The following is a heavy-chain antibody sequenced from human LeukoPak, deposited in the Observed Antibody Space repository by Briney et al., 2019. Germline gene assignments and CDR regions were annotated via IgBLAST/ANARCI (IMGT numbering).Heavy chain of an antibody. D-gene: IGHD6-19*01. CDR2: IYYSGST. CDR1: GGSISSSSYY. J-gene: IGHJ4*02. CDR3: ARQEAVAGSPVDY. Sequence: SETLSLTCTVSGGSISSSSYYWGWIRQPPGKGLEWIGSIYYSGSTYYNPSLRSRVTISVDTSKNQFSLKLSSVTAADTAVYDCARQEAVAGSPVDYWGQGTLVTVSS. V-gene: IGHV4-39*01.